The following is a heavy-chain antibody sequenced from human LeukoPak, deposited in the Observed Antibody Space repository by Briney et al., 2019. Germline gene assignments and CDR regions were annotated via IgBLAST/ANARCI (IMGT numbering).Heavy chain of an antibody. Sequence: PGGSLRLSCAASGFTFSSYEMNWVRQAPGKGLEWVSYISSSGSTIYYADSVKGRFTISRDNSRNTLYLQMNSLRAEDTAVYYCAKEAVVNIPYYYYYYMDVWGKGTTVTISS. CDR1: GFTFSSYE. J-gene: IGHJ6*03. V-gene: IGHV3-48*03. CDR3: AKEAVVNIPYYYYYYMDV. D-gene: IGHD6-19*01. CDR2: ISSSGSTI.